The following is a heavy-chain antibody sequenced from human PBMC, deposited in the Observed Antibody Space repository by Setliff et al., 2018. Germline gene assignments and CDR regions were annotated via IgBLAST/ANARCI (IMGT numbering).Heavy chain of an antibody. CDR1: GAPVTSFDEY. V-gene: IGHV4-30-4*01. D-gene: IGHD2-2*01. CDR2: ISHGVSP. CDR3: XRXXXTTTSCFYFHY. J-gene: IGHJ4*02. Sequence: SETLSLTCTVSGAPVTSFDEYWSWIRQPPGKGLEDIGHISHGVSPSYSPSLXSRLSISADTSKXQFSXKLTSXXAAXTAVYXXXRXXXTTTSCFYFHYWGQGTVVTVSS.